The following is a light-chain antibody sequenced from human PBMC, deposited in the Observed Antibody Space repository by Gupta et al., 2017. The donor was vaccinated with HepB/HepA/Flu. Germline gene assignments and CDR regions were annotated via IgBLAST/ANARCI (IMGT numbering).Light chain of an antibody. CDR2: DAS. CDR1: QGISNN. V-gene: IGKV1-8*01. CDR3: QQYYNYLSWT. J-gene: IGKJ1*01. Sequence: AIRMTQSPSSFSASTGDRLTITCRASQGISNNLVWYQQKPGKAPKLLIFDASTLHSGVPSSFSGSGSGTDFTLTISNLQSEDFATYYCQQYYNYLSWTFGQGTKVEIK.